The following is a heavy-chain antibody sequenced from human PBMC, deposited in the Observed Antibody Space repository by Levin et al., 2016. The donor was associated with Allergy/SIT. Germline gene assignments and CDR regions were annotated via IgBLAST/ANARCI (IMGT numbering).Heavy chain of an antibody. D-gene: IGHD4-23*01. CDR2: IYYTGST. Sequence: SETLSLTCTASGGSINNYYWSWIRQAPGKGLEWIGYIYYTGSTNYNPSLKSRVTISVDTSKNQFSLTLTSVTAADTAVYFCARIRGSTVGLGAFDYWGQGTLVTVSS. CDR3: ARIRGSTVGLGAFDY. CDR1: GGSINNYY. J-gene: IGHJ4*02. V-gene: IGHV4-59*13.